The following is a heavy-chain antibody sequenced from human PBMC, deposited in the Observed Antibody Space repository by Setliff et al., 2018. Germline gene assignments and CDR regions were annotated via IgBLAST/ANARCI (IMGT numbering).Heavy chain of an antibody. CDR3: VRDRTAYSYGLDV. CDR1: GGSISPYF. D-gene: IGHD5-18*01. Sequence: PSETLSLTCSVSGGSISPYFWSWIRQPPGKGLEWIGYIYHNGNTNFNLSLKTRVTMSVDTSKNQFALNLTSVTAADTAVYYCVRDRTAYSYGLDVWGQGTTVTVSS. J-gene: IGHJ6*02. V-gene: IGHV4-59*01. CDR2: IYHNGNT.